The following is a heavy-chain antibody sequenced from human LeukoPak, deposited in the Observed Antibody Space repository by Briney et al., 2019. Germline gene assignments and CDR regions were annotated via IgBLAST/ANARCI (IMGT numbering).Heavy chain of an antibody. J-gene: IGHJ3*02. D-gene: IGHD3-10*01. Sequence: GGSLRLSCAASGFTFSSYGMHWVRQAPGKGLEWVSFIRYDGSNKYYADSVKGRFTISRDNSKNTLYLQMNSLRAEDTAVYYCAKDQGFAKSARGAFDIWGQGTMVTVSS. V-gene: IGHV3-30*02. CDR3: AKDQGFAKSARGAFDI. CDR1: GFTFSSYG. CDR2: IRYDGSNK.